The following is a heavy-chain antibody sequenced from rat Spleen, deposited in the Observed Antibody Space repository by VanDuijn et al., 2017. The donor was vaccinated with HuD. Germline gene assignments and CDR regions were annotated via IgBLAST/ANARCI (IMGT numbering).Heavy chain of an antibody. V-gene: IGHV5-25*01. J-gene: IGHJ2*01. CDR2: ISTGGANT. Sequence: EVQLVESGGGLVQPGRSMKLSCAASGFTFSNYYMTWVRQAPTKGLEWVASISTGGANTYYRDSLKGRFPISRDNAKSTLYLQMDSLRSEDTATYYCARHSNWGFDYWGQGVMVTVSS. CDR3: ARHSNWGFDY. CDR1: GFTFSNYY. D-gene: IGHD5-1*01.